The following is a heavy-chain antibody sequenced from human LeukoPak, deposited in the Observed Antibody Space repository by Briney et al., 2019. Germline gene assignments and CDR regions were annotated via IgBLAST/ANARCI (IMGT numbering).Heavy chain of an antibody. CDR3: VTSWVRQQGDF. CDR2: ISDSGGST. J-gene: IGHJ4*02. V-gene: IGHV3-23*01. CDR1: GFTFSGYA. Sequence: GGSLRLSCEASGFTFSGYAMGWVRQAPGKGLEWVSAISDSGGSTYYADSVKGRFTISRDNAKNSLYLQMISLRAEDTAVYYCVTSWVRQQGDFWGQGTLVTVSS. D-gene: IGHD3-10*01.